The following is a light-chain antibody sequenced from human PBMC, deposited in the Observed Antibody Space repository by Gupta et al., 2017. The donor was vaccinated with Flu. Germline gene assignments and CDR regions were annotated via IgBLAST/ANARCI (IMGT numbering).Light chain of an antibody. Sequence: PSTLSASVGDRVTITCRASQSITGWLAWYQQKPGKAPKLLIYKASSLGSGVPSRFSGSGSGTEFTLTISSLQPDDLGIYYCQQYDSYTGTFGQGTKLEIK. CDR1: QSITGW. CDR3: QQYDSYTGT. V-gene: IGKV1-5*03. CDR2: KAS. J-gene: IGKJ1*01.